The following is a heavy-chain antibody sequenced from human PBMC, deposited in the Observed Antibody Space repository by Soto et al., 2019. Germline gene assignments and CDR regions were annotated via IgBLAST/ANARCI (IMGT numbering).Heavy chain of an antibody. CDR1: GGSVSSGSYY. Sequence: SDTLSLTCTVSGGSVSSGSYYWSWIRQPPGKGLEWIGYIYYSGSTNYNPSLKSRVTISVDTSKNQFSLKLSSVTAADTAIYYSARGFRGGSCYWFDPWGQGTLVNVSS. CDR2: IYYSGST. CDR3: ARGFRGGSCYWFDP. J-gene: IGHJ5*02. V-gene: IGHV4-61*01. D-gene: IGHD2-15*01.